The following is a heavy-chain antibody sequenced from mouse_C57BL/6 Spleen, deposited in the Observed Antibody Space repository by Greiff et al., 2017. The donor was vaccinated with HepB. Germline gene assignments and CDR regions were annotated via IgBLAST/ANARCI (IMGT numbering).Heavy chain of an antibody. CDR1: GFTFSSYG. CDR2: ISSGGSYT. J-gene: IGHJ3*01. D-gene: IGHD2-1*01. V-gene: IGHV5-6*01. CDR3: ARYTGGNFPAWFAY. Sequence: EVQGVESGGDLVKPGGSLKLSCAASGFTFSSYGMSWVRQTPDKRLEWVATISSGGSYTYYPDSVKGRFTISRDNAKNTLYLQMSSLKSEDTAMYYCARYTGGNFPAWFAYWGQGTLVTVSA.